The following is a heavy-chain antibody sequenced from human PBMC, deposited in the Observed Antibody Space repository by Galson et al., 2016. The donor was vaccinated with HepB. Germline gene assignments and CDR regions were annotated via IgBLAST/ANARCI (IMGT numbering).Heavy chain of an antibody. CDR1: GGSISSYY. D-gene: IGHD2-21*01. Sequence: SETLSLTCTVSGGSISSYYWSWIRQPPGKGLEWIGYIYYSGSTNYNPSLKSRVNISVDTSKNQFSLKLSSVTAADTAVYYCARDNDCGGLPCYWLDPWGQGTLVTVSS. J-gene: IGHJ5*02. V-gene: IGHV4-59*01. CDR3: ARDNDCGGLPCYWLDP. CDR2: IYYSGST.